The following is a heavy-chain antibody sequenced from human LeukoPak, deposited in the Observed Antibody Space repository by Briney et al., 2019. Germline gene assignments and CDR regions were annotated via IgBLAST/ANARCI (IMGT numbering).Heavy chain of an antibody. CDR1: GGSINSYY. CDR2: IYYSGST. D-gene: IGHD3-10*01. J-gene: IGHJ3*02. CDR3: ARRVWFGAQIDAFDI. V-gene: IGHV4-59*01. Sequence: SETLSLTCTVSGGSINSYYWSWIRQPPGKGLEWIGYIYYSGSTNYNPSLKSRVTISVDTSKNQFSLKLSSVTAADTAVYYCARRVWFGAQIDAFDIWGQGTMVTVSS.